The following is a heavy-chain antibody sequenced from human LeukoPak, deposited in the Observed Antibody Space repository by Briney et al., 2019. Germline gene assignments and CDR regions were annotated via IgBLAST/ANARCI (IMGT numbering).Heavy chain of an antibody. CDR1: GYSFTSYW. D-gene: IGHD3-3*01. CDR2: IYPGDSDT. Sequence: GESLKISCKGSGYSFTSYWIGWVRQMPGKSLEWMGIIYPGDSDTRYSPSFQGQVTISADKSISTAYLQWSSLKASDTAMYYCARTYYDFWSGYPSARNWFDPWGQGTLVTVSS. V-gene: IGHV5-51*01. CDR3: ARTYYDFWSGYPSARNWFDP. J-gene: IGHJ5*02.